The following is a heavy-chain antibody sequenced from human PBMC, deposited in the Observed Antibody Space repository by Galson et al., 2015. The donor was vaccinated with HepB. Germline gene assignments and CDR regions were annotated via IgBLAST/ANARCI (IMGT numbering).Heavy chain of an antibody. Sequence: SLRLSCAASGFTFSSYAMSWVRQAPGKGLEWVSAISGSGGSTYYADSVKGRFTISRDNSKNTLYLQMNSLRAEDTAVYYCAKGAGLSGYPNPTVGQNLFNFGYWGQGTLVTVSS. V-gene: IGHV3-23*01. CDR3: AKGAGLSGYPNPTVGQNLFNFGY. CDR2: ISGSGGST. J-gene: IGHJ4*02. CDR1: GFTFSSYA. D-gene: IGHD3-22*01.